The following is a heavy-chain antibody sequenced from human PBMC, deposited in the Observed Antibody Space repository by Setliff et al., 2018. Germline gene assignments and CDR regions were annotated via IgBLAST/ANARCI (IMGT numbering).Heavy chain of an antibody. CDR3: ARDADYYDSAEY. V-gene: IGHV1-18*01. CDR1: GYTFTTYG. J-gene: IGHJ4*02. CDR2: INTNNGAT. Sequence: ASVKVSCKASGYTFTTYGISWVRQAPGQGLEWMGYINTNNGATYYAHKVQGRLTMTTDTSTSTAYMELRSLRSDDTAVYYCARDADYYDSAEYWGQGTLVTVSS. D-gene: IGHD3-22*01.